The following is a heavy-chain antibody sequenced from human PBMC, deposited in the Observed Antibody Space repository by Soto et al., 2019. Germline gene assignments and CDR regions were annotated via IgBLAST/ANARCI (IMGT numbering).Heavy chain of an antibody. CDR2: LSYDVRNK. V-gene: IGHV3-30*04. CDR1: GFPFSTYS. J-gene: IGHJ4*02. Sequence: QVQLVESGGGVVQPGRSLTLSCAASGFPFSTYSMHWVRQAPGKGLEWVAVLSYDVRNKFYADSVKGRFTISRDNAKNTMYLQMNSLRTEDTAVYYCARESVTGYYNVIGYWGQGTLVTVSS. CDR3: ARESVTGYYNVIGY. D-gene: IGHD3-9*01.